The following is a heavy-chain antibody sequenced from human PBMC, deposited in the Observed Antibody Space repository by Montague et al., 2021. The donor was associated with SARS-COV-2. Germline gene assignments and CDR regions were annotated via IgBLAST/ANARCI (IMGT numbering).Heavy chain of an antibody. Sequence: SETLSLTCTVSGGSISSYYWSWIRQPPGKGLEWIAYIHYSGRTNFNPSLRSRVTMSVDTSKSQFSLKLSSLTAADTAVYYCARVGYCSSSGCYSHYSMDDWGKGTPVTVSS. CDR1: GGSISSYY. D-gene: IGHD2-2*01. CDR2: IHYSGRT. V-gene: IGHV4-59*01. CDR3: ARVGYCSSSGCYSHYSMDD. J-gene: IGHJ6*03.